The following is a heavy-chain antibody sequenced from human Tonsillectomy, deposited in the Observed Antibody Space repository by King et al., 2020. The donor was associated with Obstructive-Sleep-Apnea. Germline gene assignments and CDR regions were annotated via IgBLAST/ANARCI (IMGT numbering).Heavy chain of an antibody. V-gene: IGHV3-20*01. CDR3: ARDQQYSYGPGGMDV. CDR2: INWNGGST. D-gene: IGHD5-18*01. Sequence: VQLVQSGGGVVRPGGSLRLSCAASGFTFDDYGMSWVRQAPGKGLEGVSGINWNGGSTGYSDSVKGRLTTTRDNAQNSLYLQMNSLRAEDTALYHCARDQQYSYGPGGMDVWGQGTTVTVSS. J-gene: IGHJ6*02. CDR1: GFTFDDYG.